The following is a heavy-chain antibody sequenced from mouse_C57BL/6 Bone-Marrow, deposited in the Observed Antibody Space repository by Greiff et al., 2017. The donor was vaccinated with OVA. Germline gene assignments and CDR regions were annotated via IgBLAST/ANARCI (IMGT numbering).Heavy chain of an antibody. CDR2: IDPENGDT. CDR3: TREGKWFAY. CDR1: GFNIKDYY. V-gene: IGHV14-4*01. J-gene: IGHJ3*01. Sequence: EVQLQQSGAELVRPGASVKLSCTASGFNIKDYYMHWVKQRPEQGLEWIGWIDPENGDTEYASKFQGKAILTADKSSSTAYMELRSLTSEDSAVYYCTREGKWFAYWGQGTLVTVSA.